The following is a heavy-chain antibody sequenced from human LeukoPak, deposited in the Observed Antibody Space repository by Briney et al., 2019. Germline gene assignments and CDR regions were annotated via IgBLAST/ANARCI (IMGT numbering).Heavy chain of an antibody. CDR1: GFTLSDCY. Sequence: GGSLRLSCAASGFTLSDCYMTWIRQAPGKGLEWVSYVSNGGSSSILYADSVKGRFTVFRDYAKNSLYLQMNSLRADDTGVYYCARDKSNKGHDCWGQGTLVTVSP. CDR3: ARDKSNKGHDC. CDR2: VSNGGSSSI. V-gene: IGHV3-11*01. J-gene: IGHJ4*02.